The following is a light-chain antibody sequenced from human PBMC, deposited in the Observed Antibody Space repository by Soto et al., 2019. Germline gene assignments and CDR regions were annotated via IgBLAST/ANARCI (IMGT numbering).Light chain of an antibody. CDR3: NSYTTSETYV. J-gene: IGLJ1*01. V-gene: IGLV2-14*01. CDR1: NSDVGSYNR. Sequence: QSVLTQPASVSGSPGQSITISCTGPNSDVGSYNRVSWYQQPPGTAPKLIIYDVNNRPSGVSYRFSGSKSGNTASLTISGLQAEDEADYYCNSYTTSETYVFGTGTKVTVL. CDR2: DVN.